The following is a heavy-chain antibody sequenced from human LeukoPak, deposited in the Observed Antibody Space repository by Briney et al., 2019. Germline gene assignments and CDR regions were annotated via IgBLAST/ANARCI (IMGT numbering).Heavy chain of an antibody. V-gene: IGHV3-23*01. Sequence: PGGSLRLSCAASGFTFSSYAMSWVRQAPGKGLEWVSAISGSGGRTYYADSVKGRFTISRDNSKNTLYLQMNSLRAEGTAVYYCAKAAPSRITIFGVVFDYWGQGTLVTVSS. CDR2: ISGSGGRT. CDR1: GFTFSSYA. CDR3: AKAAPSRITIFGVVFDY. J-gene: IGHJ4*02. D-gene: IGHD3-3*01.